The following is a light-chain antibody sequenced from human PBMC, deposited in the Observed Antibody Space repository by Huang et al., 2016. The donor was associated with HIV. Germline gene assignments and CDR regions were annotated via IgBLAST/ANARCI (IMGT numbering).Light chain of an antibody. J-gene: IGKJ1*01. CDR1: HTVLYSLNKNNY. CDR3: LQYYSVPQT. CDR2: WAT. Sequence: DIVMTQSPDSLAVSPGERATINCKSSHTVLYSLNKNNYFAWFQQKPGRTPKLLIYWATTRESGVPDRFSGSGSGTDFTLTINNLQAEDGAVYFCLQYYSVPQTFGHGTKVEIK. V-gene: IGKV4-1*01.